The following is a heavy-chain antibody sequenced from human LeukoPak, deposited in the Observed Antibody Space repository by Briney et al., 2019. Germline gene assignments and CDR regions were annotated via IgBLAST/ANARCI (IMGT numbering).Heavy chain of an antibody. CDR3: AKRDSSGSYPYYFDY. J-gene: IGHJ4*02. Sequence: PGGSLRLSCVASGFTFSIHAMSWVRLAPGEGLEWVSAIGGSDGSTYYADSVKGRFTISRDNSKDTLYLQMNSLRAEDTAVYYCAKRDSSGSYPYYFDYWGQGTLVTVSS. CDR1: GFTFSIHA. D-gene: IGHD3-22*01. V-gene: IGHV3-23*01. CDR2: IGGSDGST.